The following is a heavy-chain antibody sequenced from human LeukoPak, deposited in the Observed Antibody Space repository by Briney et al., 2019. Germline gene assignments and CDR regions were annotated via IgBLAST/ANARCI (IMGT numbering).Heavy chain of an antibody. J-gene: IGHJ4*02. CDR1: GGSFSDYY. V-gene: IGHV4-34*01. Sequence: PSETLSLTCAVYGGSFSDYYWSWIRQPPGKGLEWIGEINHSGSTDYNPSLKSRVTISVDTSKNQFSLKLSSVTAADTAVYYCARGPSPDYWGQGTLVTVSS. CDR3: ARGPSPDY. CDR2: INHSGST.